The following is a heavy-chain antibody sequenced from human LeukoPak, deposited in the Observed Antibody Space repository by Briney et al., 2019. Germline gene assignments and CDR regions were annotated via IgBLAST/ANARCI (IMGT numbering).Heavy chain of an antibody. Sequence: GASVKVSCKASGYAFTSYGISWVRQAPGQGLEWMGWISAYNGNTNYAQKLQGRVTMTTDTSTSTAYMELRSLRSDDTAVYYCARDTSRTDYYYYYMDVWGKGTTVTISS. CDR1: GYAFTSYG. J-gene: IGHJ6*03. V-gene: IGHV1-18*01. CDR3: ARDTSRTDYYYYYMDV. D-gene: IGHD6-13*01. CDR2: ISAYNGNT.